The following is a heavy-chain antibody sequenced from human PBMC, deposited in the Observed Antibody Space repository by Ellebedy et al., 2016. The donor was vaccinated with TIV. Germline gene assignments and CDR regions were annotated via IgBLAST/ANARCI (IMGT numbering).Heavy chain of an antibody. CDR2: IIPILGIA. CDR1: GYTFTSYD. V-gene: IGHV1-69*04. Sequence: AASVKVSCKASGYTFTSYDITWVRQATGQGLEWMGRIIPILGIANYAQKFQGRVTITADKSTSTAYMELSSLRSEDTAVYYCARDRDSSSWYFGGYYYYGMDVWGQGTTVTVSS. CDR3: ARDRDSSSWYFGGYYYYGMDV. J-gene: IGHJ6*02. D-gene: IGHD6-13*01.